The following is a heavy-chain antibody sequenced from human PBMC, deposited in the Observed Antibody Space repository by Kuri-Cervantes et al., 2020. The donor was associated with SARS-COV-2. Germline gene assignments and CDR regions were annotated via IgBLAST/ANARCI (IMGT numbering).Heavy chain of an antibody. J-gene: IGHJ6*02. CDR2: IIPIFGTA. CDR1: GGTFSSYA. CDR3: ARDREKGYDFWSGYYTYYYYGMDV. D-gene: IGHD3-3*01. V-gene: IGHV1-69*13. Sequence: SVKVSCKASGGTFSSYAISWVRQAPGQGLEWMGGIIPIFGTANYAQKFQGRVTITADESTSTAYMELSSLRSEDTAVYYCARDREKGYDFWSGYYTYYYYGMDVWGQGTTVTGSS.